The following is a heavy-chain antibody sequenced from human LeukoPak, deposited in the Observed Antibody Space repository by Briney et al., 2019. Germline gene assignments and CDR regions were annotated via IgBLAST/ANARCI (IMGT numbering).Heavy chain of an antibody. J-gene: IGHJ5*02. Sequence: SQTLSLTCTVSGGSFSSGGYYWIWIRPHPGKDLEWIGYIYYSGSTYYHPSLKSGVTISVDTSKNQFSLKLSPVTAGDTAVYYCARGGLKRYFDWLFSGNWFDPWGQGTLVTVSS. CDR2: IYYSGST. CDR3: ARGGLKRYFDWLFSGNWFDP. V-gene: IGHV4-31*03. D-gene: IGHD3-9*01. CDR1: GGSFSSGGYY.